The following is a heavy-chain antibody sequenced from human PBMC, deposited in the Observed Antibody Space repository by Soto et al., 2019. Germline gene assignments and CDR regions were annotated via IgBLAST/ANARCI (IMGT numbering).Heavy chain of an antibody. Sequence: QITLKESGPTLVKPTQTLTLTCTFSGFSLTSSGVGVGWIRQPPGKALEWLALIYWDDDKIYTPSLKTRLTITKDTSKNQVVLAMTNMDPVDTATYYCAHSSRDGHVQLAFFDYWGQGALVTVSS. CDR3: AHSSRDGHVQLAFFDY. V-gene: IGHV2-5*02. J-gene: IGHJ4*02. CDR2: IYWDDDK. CDR1: GFSLTSSGVG. D-gene: IGHD3-3*02.